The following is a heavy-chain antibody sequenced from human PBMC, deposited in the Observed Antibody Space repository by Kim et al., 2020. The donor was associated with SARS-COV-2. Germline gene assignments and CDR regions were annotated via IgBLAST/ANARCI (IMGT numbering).Heavy chain of an antibody. J-gene: IGHJ3*02. CDR3: AKVPCIAAYVSFFDI. V-gene: IGHV3-23*01. D-gene: IGHD6-13*01. Sequence: ADAVKGRLTISRDNSKNTLYLQMNSLGAEDTAVYYCAKVPCIAAYVSFFDIWGQGTMVTVSS.